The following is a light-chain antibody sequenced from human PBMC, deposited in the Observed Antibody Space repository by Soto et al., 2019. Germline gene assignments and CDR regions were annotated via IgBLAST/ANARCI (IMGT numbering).Light chain of an antibody. V-gene: IGLV1-44*01. CDR2: SNN. CDR3: AAWDDSLNSPRML. CDR1: YSNIGSNT. J-gene: IGLJ2*01. Sequence: QSVLTQPLSVSATPGQRVTISCSGTYSNIGSNTVAWYQRLPGTAPKLLIYSNNERPSGVPDRFSGSKSGSSASLAISGLQSEDEADYYCAAWDDSLNSPRMLFGGGTKVTVL.